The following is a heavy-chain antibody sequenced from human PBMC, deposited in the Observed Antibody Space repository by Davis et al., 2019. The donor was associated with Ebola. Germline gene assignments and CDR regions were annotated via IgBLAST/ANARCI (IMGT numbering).Heavy chain of an antibody. CDR2: IKGDGTST. V-gene: IGHV3-74*01. J-gene: IGHJ3*01. CDR1: GFTFSSYW. D-gene: IGHD1-26*01. Sequence: LSLTCAASGFTFSSYWMHWVRQAPGKGLVWVSRIKGDGTSTSYADSVKGRFTISRDNAKNTLFLQVNSLRAEDTAVYYCTRVISGRYGTFDLWGQGTVVTVSS. CDR3: TRVISGRYGTFDL.